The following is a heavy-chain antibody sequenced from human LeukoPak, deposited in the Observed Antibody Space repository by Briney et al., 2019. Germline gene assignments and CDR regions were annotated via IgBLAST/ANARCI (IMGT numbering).Heavy chain of an antibody. CDR3: ARLYDFWRGTDGDYYYGMDV. CDR2: INPNSGGT. D-gene: IGHD3-3*01. J-gene: IGHJ6*02. V-gene: IGHV1-2*02. Sequence: GASVKVSCKASGYTFTGYYMHWVRQAPGQGLEWMGWINPNSGGTNYAQKFQGRFTMTRDTSISTAYMELSRLRSDDTAVYYCARLYDFWRGTDGDYYYGMDVWGQGTTVTVSS. CDR1: GYTFTGYY.